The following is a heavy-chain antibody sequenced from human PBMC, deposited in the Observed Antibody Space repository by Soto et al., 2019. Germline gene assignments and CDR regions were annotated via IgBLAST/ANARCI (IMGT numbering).Heavy chain of an antibody. CDR3: GRDGALGDTAVVDS. CDR2: IWYDGSNK. D-gene: IGHD5-18*01. CDR1: GFTFSTYG. V-gene: IGHV3-33*01. J-gene: IGHJ4*02. Sequence: ESGGGVVQPGKSLRLSCTASGFTFSTYGMHWVRQAPGTGLEWVAVIWYDGSNKYHGDSLKGRFTISRDNYKNTLYLQMNNLGAEDTAVYYCGRDGALGDTAVVDSWGQGTLVTVSS.